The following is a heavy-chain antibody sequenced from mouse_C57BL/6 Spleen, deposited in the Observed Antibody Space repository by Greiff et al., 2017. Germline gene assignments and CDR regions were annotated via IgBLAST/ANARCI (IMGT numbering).Heavy chain of an antibody. CDR2: INPYNGGT. Sequence: VQLQQSGPVLVKPGASVKMSCKASGYTFTDYYMNWVKQSHGKSLEWIGVINPYNGGTSYNQKFKGKATLTVDKSSSTAYMELNSLTSEDSAVYYCASPYYRFDYWGQGTTRTVSS. D-gene: IGHD2-12*01. CDR1: GYTFTDYY. J-gene: IGHJ2*01. CDR3: ASPYYRFDY. V-gene: IGHV1-19*01.